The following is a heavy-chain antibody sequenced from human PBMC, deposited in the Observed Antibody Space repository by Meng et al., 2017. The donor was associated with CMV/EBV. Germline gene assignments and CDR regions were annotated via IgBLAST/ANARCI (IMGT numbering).Heavy chain of an antibody. CDR1: GFTFSSYS. Sequence: GESLKISCAASGFTFSSYSMNWVRQAPGKGLEWVSSINSSSSYIYYADSVKGRFTISRDNAKNSLYLQMNSLRAEDTAVYYCAREYSGHYYDSSGYYSDAFDYWGQGTLVTVSS. D-gene: IGHD3-22*01. CDR3: AREYSGHYYDSSGYYSDAFDY. CDR2: INSSSSYI. V-gene: IGHV3-21*01. J-gene: IGHJ4*02.